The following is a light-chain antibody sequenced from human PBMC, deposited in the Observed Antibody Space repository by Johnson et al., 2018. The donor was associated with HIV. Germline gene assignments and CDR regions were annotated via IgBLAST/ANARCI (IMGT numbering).Light chain of an antibody. CDR3: GTWDSSLSANV. J-gene: IGLJ1*01. CDR2: ENI. CDR1: SSNIGNNY. Sequence: QSVLTQPPSVSAAPGQKVTISCSGSSSNIGNNYVSWYQQLPGTAPKLLVYENIKRPSGIPDRFSGSKSGTSAPLGTAGLTTGDDADYYCGTWDSSLSANVFGTGTKVTVL. V-gene: IGLV1-51*02.